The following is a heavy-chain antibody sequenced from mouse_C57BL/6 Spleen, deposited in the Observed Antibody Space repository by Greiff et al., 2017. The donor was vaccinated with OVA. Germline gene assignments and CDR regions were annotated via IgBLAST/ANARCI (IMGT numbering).Heavy chain of an antibody. J-gene: IGHJ2*01. V-gene: IGHV1-82*01. Sequence: QVQLQQSGPELVKPGASVKISCKASGYAFSSSWMNWVKQRPGKGLEWIGRIYPGDGDTNYNGKFKGKATLTADKSSSTAYMQLSSLTSEDSAVYFCARAWDPDYWGQGTTLTVSS. D-gene: IGHD4-1*01. CDR1: GYAFSSSW. CDR3: ARAWDPDY. CDR2: IYPGDGDT.